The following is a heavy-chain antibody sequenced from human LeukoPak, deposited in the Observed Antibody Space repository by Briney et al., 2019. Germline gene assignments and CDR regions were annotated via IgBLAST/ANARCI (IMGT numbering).Heavy chain of an antibody. CDR1: RYTLTSYY. D-gene: IGHD3-3*01. CDR3: ASARGLRFLEWALGY. J-gene: IGHJ4*02. CDR2: INPSGGST. V-gene: IGHV1-46*03. Sequence: ASVKVSCKASRYTLTSYYMHWVRQAPGRGLEWTGIINPSGGSTSYAQKFQGRVTMTRDTSTSTVYMELSSLRSEDTAVYYCASARGLRFLEWALGYWGQGTLVTVSS.